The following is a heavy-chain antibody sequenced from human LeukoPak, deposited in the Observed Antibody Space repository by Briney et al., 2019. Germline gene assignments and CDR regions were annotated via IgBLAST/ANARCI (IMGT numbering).Heavy chain of an antibody. Sequence: SETLSLTCAVSGGSVSSGSYYWSWTRQPPGKGLEWIGSIYYSGSTYYNPSLKSRVTISVDTSKNQFSLKLSSVTAADTAVYYCATDKGIAAAGTNIWGQGTLVTVSS. J-gene: IGHJ4*02. CDR1: GGSVSSGSYY. V-gene: IGHV4-39*01. D-gene: IGHD6-13*01. CDR3: ATDKGIAAAGTNI. CDR2: IYYSGST.